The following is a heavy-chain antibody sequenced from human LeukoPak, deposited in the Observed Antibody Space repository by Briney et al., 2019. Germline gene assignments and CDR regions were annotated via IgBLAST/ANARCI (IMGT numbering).Heavy chain of an antibody. J-gene: IGHJ4*02. V-gene: IGHV4-31*03. CDR2: IYYSGST. D-gene: IGHD6-19*01. CDR3: ARWGSGLYFDY. CDR1: GGSISSGGYY. Sequence: PSQTLSPTCTVSGGSISSGGYYWSWIRQHPGKGLEWIGYIYYSGSTYYNPSLKSRVTISVDTSKNQFSLKLSSVTAADTAVYYCARWGSGLYFDYWGQGTLVTVSS.